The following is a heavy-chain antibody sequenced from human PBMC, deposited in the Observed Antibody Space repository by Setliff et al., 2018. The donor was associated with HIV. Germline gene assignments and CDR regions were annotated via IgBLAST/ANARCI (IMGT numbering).Heavy chain of an antibody. Sequence: SETLSLTCGVYGGSFSGYYWSWLRQPPGKGLEWIGEINHSGSTNYNPSLKSRVTISIDTSKNQFSLKLTSVTAADSAVYYCARRANDYGDYDRYFDIWGRGSLVTVSS. V-gene: IGHV4-34*01. CDR1: GGSFSGYY. J-gene: IGHJ2*01. CDR2: INHSGST. CDR3: ARRANDYGDYDRYFDI. D-gene: IGHD4-17*01.